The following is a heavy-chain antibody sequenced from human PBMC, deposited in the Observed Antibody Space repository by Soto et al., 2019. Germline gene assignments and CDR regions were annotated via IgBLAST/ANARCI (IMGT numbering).Heavy chain of an antibody. Sequence: PGESLKISCKGSGYSFTSYWISWVRQMPVKGLEWMGRIDPSDSYTNYSPSFQGHVTISADKSISTAYLQWSSLKASDTAMYYCARLKYRSIAVAGTRPRSAADMDVWGQGTTVTAP. CDR1: GYSFTSYW. V-gene: IGHV5-10-1*01. CDR2: IDPSDSYT. D-gene: IGHD6-19*01. CDR3: ARLKYRSIAVAGTRPRSAADMDV. J-gene: IGHJ6*02.